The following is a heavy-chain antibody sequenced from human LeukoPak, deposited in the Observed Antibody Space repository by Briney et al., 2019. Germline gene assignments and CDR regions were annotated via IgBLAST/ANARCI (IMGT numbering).Heavy chain of an antibody. CDR1: GDSFSTYY. J-gene: IGHJ4*02. CDR2: IYTSGST. V-gene: IGHV4-4*07. Sequence: SETLSLTCAVSGDSFSTYYWTWIRQPAGKELEWIGRIYTSGSTNYNPSLKSRVTMSIDTSKKQFSLKLTSVTAADTAVYYCARDLGYDSSGYHYWGQGTLVTVSS. CDR3: ARDLGYDSSGYHY. D-gene: IGHD3-22*01.